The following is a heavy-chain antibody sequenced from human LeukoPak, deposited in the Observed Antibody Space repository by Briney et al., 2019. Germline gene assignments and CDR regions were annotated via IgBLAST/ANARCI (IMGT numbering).Heavy chain of an antibody. J-gene: IGHJ4*02. CDR3: AKDAVTVATPYFDF. V-gene: IGHV1-2*02. CDR1: GLTFTGYY. Sequence: ASVKVSCKTSGLTFTGYYVHWVRQAPGQGLEWMGWINLNSGGTTYAQNFQGRVTMTRDTSISTAYMELSRLRSDDTAVYFCAKDAVTVATPYFDFWGQGTLVTVSS. D-gene: IGHD4-11*01. CDR2: INLNSGGT.